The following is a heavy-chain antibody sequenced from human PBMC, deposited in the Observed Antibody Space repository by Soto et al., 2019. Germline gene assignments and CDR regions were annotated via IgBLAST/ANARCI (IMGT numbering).Heavy chain of an antibody. V-gene: IGHV4-59*01. D-gene: IGHD3-10*01. CDR1: GGSISSYY. J-gene: IGHJ4*02. CDR2: IYYSGST. Sequence: SETLSLTCTVSGGSISSYYWSWIRQPPGKGLEWIGYIYYSGSTNYNPSLKSRVTISVDTSKNQFSLKLSSVTAADTAVYYRARVRGALGLSRGQGTLVTVSS. CDR3: ARVRGALGLS.